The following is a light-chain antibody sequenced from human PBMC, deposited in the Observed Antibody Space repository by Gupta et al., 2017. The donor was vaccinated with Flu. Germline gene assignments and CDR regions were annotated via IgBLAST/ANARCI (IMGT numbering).Light chain of an antibody. CDR1: SSNVGRYA. Sequence: QSVLTQPPSASRTPGQRVTISCSGSSSNVGRYAVNWYQQLPGTAPKLLIYNNNRRPSGVPDRFSASKSATSASLAISGLQAEDEADYYCAAWDGSRNAWVFGGGTKLTVL. V-gene: IGLV1-44*01. J-gene: IGLJ3*02. CDR2: NNN. CDR3: AAWDGSRNAWV.